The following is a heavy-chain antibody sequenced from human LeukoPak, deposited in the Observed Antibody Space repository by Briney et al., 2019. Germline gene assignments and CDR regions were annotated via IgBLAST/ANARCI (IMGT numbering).Heavy chain of an antibody. V-gene: IGHV3-21*01. CDR3: ARDYKRSGYCSGGSCFGGLDYYYYYGMDV. Sequence: PGGSLRLSCAASGFTFSSYSMNWVRQAPGKGLEWVSSISSSSSYIYYADSVKGRFTISRDNAKNSLYLQMNSLRAEDTAVYYCARDYKRSGYCSGGSCFGGLDYYYYYGMDVWGQGTTVTVSS. J-gene: IGHJ6*02. CDR2: ISSSSSYI. CDR1: GFTFSSYS. D-gene: IGHD2-15*01.